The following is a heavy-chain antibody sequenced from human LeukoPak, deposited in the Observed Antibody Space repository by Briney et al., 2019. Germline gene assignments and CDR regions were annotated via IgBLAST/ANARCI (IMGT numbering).Heavy chain of an antibody. CDR2: ISGSGGST. V-gene: IGHV3-23*01. D-gene: IGHD6-6*01. CDR1: GFTFSSYA. CDR3: AKDIGYSSSYGTDY. J-gene: IGHJ4*02. Sequence: PGGSLRLSCGASGFTFSSYAMSWVRQAPGKGLEWVSAISGSGGSTYYADSVKGRFTISRDNSKNSLYLQMNSLRTEDTALYYCAKDIGYSSSYGTDYWGQGTLVTVSS.